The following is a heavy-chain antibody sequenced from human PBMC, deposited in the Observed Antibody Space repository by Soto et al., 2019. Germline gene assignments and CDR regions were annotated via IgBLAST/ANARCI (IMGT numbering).Heavy chain of an antibody. CDR2: IYYSGST. J-gene: IGHJ6*03. V-gene: IGHV4-31*03. D-gene: IGHD2-21*01. CDR1: GGSISSGGYY. Sequence: SETLSLTCTVSGGSISSGGYYWSWIRQHPGKGLEWIGYIYYSGSTYYNPSLKSRVTISVDTSKNQLSLKLSSVTAADTAVYYCARGVKENPHYYYSLDVWGTGTTVTLSS. CDR3: ARGVKENPHYYYSLDV.